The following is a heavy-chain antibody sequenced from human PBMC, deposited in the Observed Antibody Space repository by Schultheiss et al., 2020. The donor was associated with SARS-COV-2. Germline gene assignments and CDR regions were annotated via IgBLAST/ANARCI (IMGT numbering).Heavy chain of an antibody. CDR1: GFTFSSYA. J-gene: IGHJ2*01. CDR3: ARDRTGNSGGHFDL. CDR2: IDSDGSST. D-gene: IGHD5-12*01. V-gene: IGHV3-74*01. Sequence: GGSLRLSCAASGFTFSSYAMSWVRQAPGKGLEWVSRIDSDGSSTSYADSVKGRSTISRDNARNSLYLQMNSLRAEDTAVYYCARDRTGNSGGHFDLWGRGTLVTVSS.